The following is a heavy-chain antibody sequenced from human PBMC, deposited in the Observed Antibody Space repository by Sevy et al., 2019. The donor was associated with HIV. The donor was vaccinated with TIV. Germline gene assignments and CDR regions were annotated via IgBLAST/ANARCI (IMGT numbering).Heavy chain of an antibody. D-gene: IGHD2-2*01. Sequence: GGSLRLSCAASGFTFSSYGMHWVRQAPGKGLEWVAFIRYDGSNKYYADSVKGRFTISRDNSKNTLYLQMNSLRAEDTAVYYCAKDLCSSTSCYVYYYYYGMDVLGQGTTVTVS. CDR1: GFTFSSYG. CDR3: AKDLCSSTSCYVYYYYYGMDV. CDR2: IRYDGSNK. J-gene: IGHJ6*02. V-gene: IGHV3-30*02.